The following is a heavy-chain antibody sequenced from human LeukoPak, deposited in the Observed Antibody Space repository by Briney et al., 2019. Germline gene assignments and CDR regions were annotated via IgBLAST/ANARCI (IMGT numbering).Heavy chain of an antibody. V-gene: IGHV4-61*02. J-gene: IGHJ4*02. CDR1: GGSISSGSYD. D-gene: IGHD3-3*01. Sequence: SQTLSLTCTVSGGSISSGSYDWSWIRQPAGKGLEWIGRIYTSGSTNYHPSLKSRVTISVDTSKNQFSLKLSSVTAADTAVYYCARGRSITIFGDYFDYWGQGTLVTVSS. CDR3: ARGRSITIFGDYFDY. CDR2: IYTSGST.